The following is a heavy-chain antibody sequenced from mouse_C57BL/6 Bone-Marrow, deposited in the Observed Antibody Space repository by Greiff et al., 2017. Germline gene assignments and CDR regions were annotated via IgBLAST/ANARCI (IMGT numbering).Heavy chain of an antibody. D-gene: IGHD1-1*01. V-gene: IGHV1-64*01. CDR2: IHPNSGST. CDR3: ARRTPYYYGSSPYYYAMDY. CDR1: GYTFTSYW. J-gene: IGHJ4*01. Sequence: QVQLQQPGAELVKPGASVKLSCKASGYTFTSYWMHWVKQRPGQGLEWIGMIHPNSGSTNYNEKFKSKATLTVDKSSSTAYMQLSSLTSEDSAVYYCARRTPYYYGSSPYYYAMDYWGQGTSVTVSS.